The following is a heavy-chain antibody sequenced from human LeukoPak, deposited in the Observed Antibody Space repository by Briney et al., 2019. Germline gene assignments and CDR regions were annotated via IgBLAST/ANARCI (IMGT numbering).Heavy chain of an antibody. D-gene: IGHD6-13*01. J-gene: IGHJ4*02. CDR1: GGSISRNY. CDR2: IYASGST. V-gene: IGHV4-4*07. Sequence: SETLSLTCTVSGGSISRNYWTWIRQPAGKGLEWIGRIYASGSTNYNPSLKSRVTMSVDTSKNQFSLNLTSVTAADTAVYYCARDRLATTATKYWGQGALVTVSS. CDR3: ARDRLATTATKY.